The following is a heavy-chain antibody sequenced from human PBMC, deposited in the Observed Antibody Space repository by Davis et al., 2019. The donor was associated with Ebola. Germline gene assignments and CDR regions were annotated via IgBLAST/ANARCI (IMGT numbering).Heavy chain of an antibody. J-gene: IGHJ5*01. Sequence: GESLKISCKGSGYNFATYWIAWVRQRPGKGLEWMGSVYPGDSNTKYSSSFQGQVTISADKSITTAYLYWGSLKASDNAIYYCARGEDNFGWSNGWWFDSWGQGTRVTVSS. CDR2: VYPGDSNT. D-gene: IGHD6-19*01. V-gene: IGHV5-51*01. CDR1: GYNFATYW. CDR3: ARGEDNFGWSNGWWFDS.